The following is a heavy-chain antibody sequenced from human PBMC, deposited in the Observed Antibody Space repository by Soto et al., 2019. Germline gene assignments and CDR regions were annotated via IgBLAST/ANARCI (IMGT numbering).Heavy chain of an antibody. Sequence: PEVSLRLSCAASGFNFSTYWMHWIRQVPGKGLKCIARLNREARSTDYTGSGKGTCTMSRENGKRTLDLEMNCLSAEDTAVYYCVREGHCITTSYNENWSYPWGQGPLVTVSS. V-gene: IGHV3-74*01. J-gene: IGHJ5*02. CDR3: VREGHCITTSYNENWSYP. CDR2: LNREARST. CDR1: GFNFSTYW. D-gene: IGHD2-2*01.